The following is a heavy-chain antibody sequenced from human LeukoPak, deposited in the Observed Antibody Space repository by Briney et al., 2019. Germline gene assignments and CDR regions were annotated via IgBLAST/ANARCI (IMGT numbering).Heavy chain of an antibody. CDR3: TSPPFMYSSSPG. V-gene: IGHV3-49*04. J-gene: IGHJ4*02. D-gene: IGHD6-6*01. Sequence: PGTSLRLSCTASGFTFGDYAMSWVRQAPGKGLEWVGFIRSKAYGGTTEYAASVKGRFTISRDDSKSIAYLQMNSLKTEDTAVYYCTSPPFMYSSSPGWGQGTLVTVSS. CDR2: IRSKAYGGTT. CDR1: GFTFGDYA.